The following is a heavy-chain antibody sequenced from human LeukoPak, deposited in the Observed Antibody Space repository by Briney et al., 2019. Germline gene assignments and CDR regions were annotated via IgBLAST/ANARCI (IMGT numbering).Heavy chain of an antibody. D-gene: IGHD6-13*01. CDR3: GRAAAGTTHYGMDA. V-gene: IGHV3-30*03. J-gene: IGHJ6*02. CDR1: GFTFSSYG. CDR2: ISYDGSNK. Sequence: GRSLRLSCAASGFTFSSYGMHWVRQAPGKGLEWVAAISYDGSNKYYADSVKGRFTISRDNSKNTLYLQMNSLRAEDTAVYYCGRAAAGTTHYGMDAWGQGTTVTVSS.